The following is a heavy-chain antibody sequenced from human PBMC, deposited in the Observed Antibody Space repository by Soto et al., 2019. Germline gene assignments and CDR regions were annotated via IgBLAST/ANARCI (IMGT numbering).Heavy chain of an antibody. V-gene: IGHV3-23*01. D-gene: IGHD2-21*01. CDR2: ISATGGAT. CDR1: GFTFSTYA. J-gene: IGHJ2*01. CDR3: AKSYQRGGEAYYDWYFDL. Sequence: GGSLRLSCAASGFTFSTYAMTWVRQAPEKGLEWVSSISATGGATYYADSVKGRFTISRDNSRNTLYMQMNSLRADDTAVYYCAKSYQRGGEAYYDWYFDLWGRGTLVTGS.